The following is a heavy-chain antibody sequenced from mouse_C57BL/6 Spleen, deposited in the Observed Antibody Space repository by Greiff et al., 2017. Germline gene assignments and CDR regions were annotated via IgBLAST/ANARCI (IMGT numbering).Heavy chain of an antibody. CDR1: GFTFSDYG. D-gene: IGHD1-1*01. Sequence: EVKVEESGGGLVKPGGSLKLSCAASGFTFSDYGMHWVRQAPEKGLEWVAYISSGSSTIYYADTVKGRFTISRDNAKNTLFLQMTSLRSEDTAMYYCATEGITTVVANYFDYWGQGTTLTVSS. CDR3: ATEGITTVVANYFDY. CDR2: ISSGSSTI. V-gene: IGHV5-17*01. J-gene: IGHJ2*01.